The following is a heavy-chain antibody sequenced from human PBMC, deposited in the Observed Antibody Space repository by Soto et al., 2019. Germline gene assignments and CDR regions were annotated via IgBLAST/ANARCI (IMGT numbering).Heavy chain of an antibody. Sequence: GSLRLSCAASGFTFSSYAMSWVRQAPGKGLEWVSAISGSGGSTYYADSVKGRFTISRDNSKNTLYLQMNSLRAEDTAVYYCAKESHLGDYVWGSYPNHFDYWGQGTLVTVSS. CDR1: GFTFSSYA. J-gene: IGHJ4*02. V-gene: IGHV3-23*01. CDR2: ISGSGGST. CDR3: AKESHLGDYVWGSYPNHFDY. D-gene: IGHD3-16*02.